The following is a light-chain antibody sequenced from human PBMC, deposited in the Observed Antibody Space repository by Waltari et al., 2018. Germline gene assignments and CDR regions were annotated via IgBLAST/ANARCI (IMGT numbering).Light chain of an antibody. CDR1: TSGDKY. J-gene: IGLJ1*01. CDR3: HAWDSSTYV. V-gene: IGLV3-1*01. Sequence: SELHQPPSVPVSLGQTPSITVSGDTSGDKYNCWYQQKPGRSPVLLNDQDSQRPSGIPELFSGSNAWNTATLTISGTEAKDEADYYCHAWDSSTYVFGAGTKVTVL. CDR2: QDS.